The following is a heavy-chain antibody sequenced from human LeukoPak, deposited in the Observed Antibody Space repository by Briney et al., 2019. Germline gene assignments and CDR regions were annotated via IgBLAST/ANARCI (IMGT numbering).Heavy chain of an antibody. D-gene: IGHD1-26*01. Sequence: ASVKLSCKASGYTFTSYGISWVRQAPGQGLEWMGWISAYNGNTNNAQKLQGRLTMTTDTSTSTAYMELRSLRSDDTAVYYCARDSGSSRYFDYWGQGTLVTVSS. CDR3: ARDSGSSRYFDY. V-gene: IGHV1-18*01. CDR2: ISAYNGNT. J-gene: IGHJ4*02. CDR1: GYTFTSYG.